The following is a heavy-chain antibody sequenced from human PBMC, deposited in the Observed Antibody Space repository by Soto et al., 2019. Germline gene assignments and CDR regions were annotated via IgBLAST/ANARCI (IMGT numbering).Heavy chain of an antibody. Sequence: EVQLVESGGGLVKPGGSLRLSCAASGFTFSSYSMNWVRQAPGKGLEWVSSISSSSSYIYYADSVKGRFTISRDNAKNSLYLQMNSLRAEDTAVYYCARVYCSSTSCYARKKQYYYGMDVW. CDR2: ISSSSSYI. CDR1: GFTFSSYS. D-gene: IGHD2-2*01. CDR3: ARVYCSSTSCYARKKQYYYGMDV. V-gene: IGHV3-21*01. J-gene: IGHJ6*01.